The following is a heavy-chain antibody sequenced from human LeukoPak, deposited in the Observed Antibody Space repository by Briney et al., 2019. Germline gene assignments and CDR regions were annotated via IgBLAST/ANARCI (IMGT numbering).Heavy chain of an antibody. V-gene: IGHV3-23*01. CDR2: ISGSGGST. Sequence: GGSLRLSCAASGFTFSSYAVSWVRQAPGNGLEWVSAISGSGGSTYYADSVKGRFTISRDNSKNTLYLQMNSLRAEDTAVYYCAKGSRDYGDYSFDYWGQGTLVTVSS. J-gene: IGHJ4*02. D-gene: IGHD4-17*01. CDR1: GFTFSSYA. CDR3: AKGSRDYGDYSFDY.